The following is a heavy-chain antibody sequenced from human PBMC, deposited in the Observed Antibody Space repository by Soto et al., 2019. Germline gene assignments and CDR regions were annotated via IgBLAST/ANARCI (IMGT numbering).Heavy chain of an antibody. D-gene: IGHD6-13*01. Sequence: PGGSLRLSCAASGFTFSSYAMHWVRQAPGKGLEWVAVISYDGSNKYYADSVKGRFTISRDNSKNTLYLQMNSLRAEDTAVYYCARDSSSTILGYYGMDVWGQGTTVTVSS. J-gene: IGHJ6*02. CDR2: ISYDGSNK. CDR1: GFTFSSYA. V-gene: IGHV3-30-3*01. CDR3: ARDSSSTILGYYGMDV.